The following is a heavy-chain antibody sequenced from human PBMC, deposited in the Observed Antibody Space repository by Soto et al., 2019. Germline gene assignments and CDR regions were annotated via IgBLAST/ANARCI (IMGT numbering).Heavy chain of an antibody. CDR1: GFTFSSYA. CDR3: AKGCKYDIVVVPAAMCYYYYGMDV. V-gene: IGHV3-23*01. D-gene: IGHD2-2*01. J-gene: IGHJ6*02. Sequence: GGSLRLSCAASGFTFSSYAMSWVRQAPGKGLEWVSAISGSGGSTYYADSVKGRFTISRDNSKNTLYLQMNSLRAEDTAVYYCAKGCKYDIVVVPAAMCYYYYGMDVWGQGTTVTVSS. CDR2: ISGSGGST.